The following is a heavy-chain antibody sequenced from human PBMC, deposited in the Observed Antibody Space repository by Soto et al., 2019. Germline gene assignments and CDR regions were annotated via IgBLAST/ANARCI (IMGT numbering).Heavy chain of an antibody. Sequence: SETLSFTCTVSGGSISNSNYYWGWIRQPPGKGLEWIGSIYYTGNTYYNPSLKSRVTISVDTSKNQFSLKLGSVTASDTAVYYCASSNIAAAGFYYYGMDVWGRGTTVTVSS. J-gene: IGHJ6*02. D-gene: IGHD6-13*01. CDR2: IYYTGNT. CDR3: ASSNIAAAGFYYYGMDV. CDR1: GGSISNSNYY. V-gene: IGHV4-39*01.